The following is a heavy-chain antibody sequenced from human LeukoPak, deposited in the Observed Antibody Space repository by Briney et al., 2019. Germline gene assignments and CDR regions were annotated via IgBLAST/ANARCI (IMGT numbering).Heavy chain of an antibody. J-gene: IGHJ4*02. V-gene: IGHV1-69*05. D-gene: IGHD3-22*01. CDR1: GGTFSSYA. CDR2: FIPVFNTS. Sequence: SVKVSCKASGGTFSSYAISWVRQAPGQGLEWMGGFIPVFNTSDYAQKFQGRVTLTTDESASTAYMELSSLRFEDTAVYYCARGTMKNYYDSSAWGQGTLVTVSS. CDR3: ARGTMKNYYDSSA.